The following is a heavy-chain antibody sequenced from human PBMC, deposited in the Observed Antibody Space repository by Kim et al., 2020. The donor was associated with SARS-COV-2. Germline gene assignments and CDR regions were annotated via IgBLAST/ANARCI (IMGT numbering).Heavy chain of an antibody. J-gene: IGHJ4*02. D-gene: IGHD3-10*01. CDR3: ARGRLGSGSYWADY. V-gene: IGHV3-74*01. Sequence: ADSVKGRFTISRDNAKNTLYLQMNSLRAEDTAVYYCARGRLGSGSYWADYWGQGTLVTVSS.